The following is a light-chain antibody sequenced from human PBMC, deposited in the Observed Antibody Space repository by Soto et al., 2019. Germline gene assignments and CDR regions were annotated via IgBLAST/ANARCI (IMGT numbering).Light chain of an antibody. V-gene: IGKV3-15*01. CDR1: ESVSRD. J-gene: IGKJ4*01. CDR2: GAS. Sequence: EIGLTQSPATLSVSPGERATLSCRASESVSRDLGWYLQEPGQAPRLLIYGASTRATGITDRFSGSGSGTDFTLTINSLQSEDFVVYYCQQYNQWPLTFGGGTKVEVK. CDR3: QQYNQWPLT.